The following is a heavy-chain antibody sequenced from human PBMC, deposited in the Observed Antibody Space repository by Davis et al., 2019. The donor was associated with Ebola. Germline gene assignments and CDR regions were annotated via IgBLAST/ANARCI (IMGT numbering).Heavy chain of an antibody. CDR2: MNPNSGNT. V-gene: IGHV1-8*01. CDR1: GYTFTSYD. Sequence: ASVKVSCKASGYTFTSYDINWVRQATGQGLEWMGWMNPNSGNTGYAQKFQGRVTITRDTSASTAYMELSSLRSEDTAVYYCARGYEWFGELLYRPNWFDPWGQGTLVTVSS. D-gene: IGHD3-10*01. CDR3: ARGYEWFGELLYRPNWFDP. J-gene: IGHJ5*02.